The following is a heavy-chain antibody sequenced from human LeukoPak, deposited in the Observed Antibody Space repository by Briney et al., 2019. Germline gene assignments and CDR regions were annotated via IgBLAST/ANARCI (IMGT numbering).Heavy chain of an antibody. V-gene: IGHV4-30-4*07. CDR2: IYYSGST. J-gene: IGHJ5*02. CDR1: GGSISSGGYS. Sequence: SETLSLTCAVSGGSISSGGYSWSWIRQPPGKGLEWIGYIYYSGSTYYNPSLKSRVTISVDTSKNQFSLKLSSVTAADTAVYYCARVVRAWFDPWGQGTLVTVSS. CDR3: ARVVRAWFDP.